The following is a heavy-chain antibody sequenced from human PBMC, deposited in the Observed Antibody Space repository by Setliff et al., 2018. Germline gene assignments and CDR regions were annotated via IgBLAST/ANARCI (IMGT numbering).Heavy chain of an antibody. J-gene: IGHJ6*03. CDR1: GGSINLPY. CDR2: VSYSGST. V-gene: IGHV4-59*11. D-gene: IGHD3-3*01. Sequence: ETLSLTCTISGGSINLPYWSWVRQPPGKGLEWIGYVSYSGSTSYNPSLKSRVTISLDTSKTQFSLKLTSVTAADTAVYFCARMSGFLYMDVWGKGTTVTVSS. CDR3: ARMSGFLYMDV.